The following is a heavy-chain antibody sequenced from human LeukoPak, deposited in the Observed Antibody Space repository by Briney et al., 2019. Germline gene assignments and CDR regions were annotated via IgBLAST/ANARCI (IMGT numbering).Heavy chain of an antibody. CDR1: GYTFTGYY. Sequence: GASVKVSCKASGYTFTGYYMHWVRQAPGKGLEWMGGFDPEDGETIYAQKFQGRVTMTEDTSTDTAYMELSSLRSEDTAVYYCATKRGGWYSPSAFDIWGQGTMVTVSS. D-gene: IGHD6-19*01. J-gene: IGHJ3*02. CDR2: FDPEDGET. V-gene: IGHV1-24*01. CDR3: ATKRGGWYSPSAFDI.